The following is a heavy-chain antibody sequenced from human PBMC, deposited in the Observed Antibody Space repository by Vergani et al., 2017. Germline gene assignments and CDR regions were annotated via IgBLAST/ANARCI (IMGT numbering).Heavy chain of an antibody. D-gene: IGHD2-21*01. Sequence: EVQLLESGGGLVQPGGSLRLSCAASGFTFSSYAMNWVRQAPGKGLEWVSSISTSGGSTYYADSVKGRFSISRDTSKNTLYLQMNSLRAEDTAIYYCAKDMDGGYSPPSDVWGQGTLVTVSS. CDR3: AKDMDGGYSPPSDV. CDR2: ISTSGGST. V-gene: IGHV3-23*01. J-gene: IGHJ4*02. CDR1: GFTFSSYA.